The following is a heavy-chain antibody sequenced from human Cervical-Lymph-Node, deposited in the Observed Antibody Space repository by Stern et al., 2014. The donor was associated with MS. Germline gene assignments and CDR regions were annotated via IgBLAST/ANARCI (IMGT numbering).Heavy chain of an antibody. CDR2: IWYDGSNK. D-gene: IGHD6-13*01. CDR1: GFTFSSYG. J-gene: IGHJ4*02. V-gene: IGHV3-33*01. Sequence: VQLVESGGGVVQPGRSLRLSCAASGFTFSSYGMPWVRQAPGKGLEWVAGIWYDGSNKYYADSVKCRFTISRDNSKNTLYLQMNSLRAEDTAVYYCARDVAAAGTLGFDYWGQGTLVTVSS. CDR3: ARDVAAAGTLGFDY.